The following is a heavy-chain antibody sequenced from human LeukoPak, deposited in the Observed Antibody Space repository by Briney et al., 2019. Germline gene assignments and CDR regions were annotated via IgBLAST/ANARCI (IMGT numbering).Heavy chain of an antibody. CDR1: GFTFSSYG. CDR3: AAGYDSSENWFDP. J-gene: IGHJ5*02. CDR2: IWYDGSNK. V-gene: IGHV3-33*01. D-gene: IGHD3-22*01. Sequence: GRSLRLSCAASGFTFSSYGMHWVRQAPGKGLEWVAVIWYDGSNKYYANSVKGRFTISRDNSKNTLYLQMNSLRAEDTAVYYCAAGYDSSENWFDPWGQGTLVTVSS.